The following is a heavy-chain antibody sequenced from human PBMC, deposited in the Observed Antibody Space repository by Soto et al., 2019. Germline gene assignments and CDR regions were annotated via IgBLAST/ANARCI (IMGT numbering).Heavy chain of an antibody. D-gene: IGHD6-19*01. CDR2: ISYDGSNK. CDR3: AKDNTVAGPGRYYYGMDV. CDR1: GFTFSSYG. V-gene: IGHV3-30*18. J-gene: IGHJ6*02. Sequence: SLRLSCAASGFTFSSYGMHWVRQAPGKGLEWVAVISYDGSNKYYADSVKGRFTISRDNSKNTLYLQMNSLRAEDTAVYYCAKDNTVAGPGRYYYGMDVWGQGTTVTVSS.